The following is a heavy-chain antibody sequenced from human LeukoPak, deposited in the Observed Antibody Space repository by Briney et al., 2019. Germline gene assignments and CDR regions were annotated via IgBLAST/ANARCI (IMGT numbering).Heavy chain of an antibody. V-gene: IGHV3-21*01. J-gene: IGHJ6*03. CDR1: RLTLDKYK. CDR2: IRRYTSYI. CDR3: ARFAEVYCYVDV. Sequence: GGSLSLSCARSRLTLDKYKFKWVRRAPGTGVEAFESIRRYTSYIHYADSVKGRFTISRDDAKNSLYLPMTSLRAEDTAVYFCARFAEVYCYVDVWGKGTTVIVSS. D-gene: IGHD2-21*01.